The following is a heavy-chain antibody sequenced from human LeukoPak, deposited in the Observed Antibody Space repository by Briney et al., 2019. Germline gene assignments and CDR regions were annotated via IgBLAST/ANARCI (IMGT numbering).Heavy chain of an antibody. V-gene: IGHV3-11*04. CDR3: AELGITMIGGV. CDR1: GFTFSDSY. D-gene: IGHD3-10*02. CDR2: IRNSGSSI. Sequence: GGSLRLSCAASGFTFSDSYMTWIRQAPGKGLEWVSYIRNSGSSIYYADSVKGRFTTSRDNAKSSLYLQMNSLRAEDTAVYYCAELGITMIGGVWSKGTTVTISS. J-gene: IGHJ6*04.